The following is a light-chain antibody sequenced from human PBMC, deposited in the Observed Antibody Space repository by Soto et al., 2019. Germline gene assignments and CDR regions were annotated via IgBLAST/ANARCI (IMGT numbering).Light chain of an antibody. V-gene: IGKV3-20*01. Sequence: EVLLTQSPGTLSLSPGERATLSCRASQIISSTSLAWYQQKPGQPPRLLISGASRRATGIPDRFSGSVSGTDFTLTISRLEPEDFAVYYCQQYGSSPYTFGQGTKLDIK. CDR3: QQYGSSPYT. J-gene: IGKJ2*01. CDR2: GAS. CDR1: QIISSTS.